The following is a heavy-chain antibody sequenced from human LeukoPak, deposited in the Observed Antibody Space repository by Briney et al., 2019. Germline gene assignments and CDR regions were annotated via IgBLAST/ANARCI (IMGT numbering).Heavy chain of an antibody. CDR2: IRYDGSNN. CDR3: AKNGYYYYYYMDV. Sequence: GGSLRLSCAASGFTFSTYGMHWVRQAPGKGLEWVAFIRYDGSNNYYADSVKGRFTISRDNSKNTLYLQMNSLRAEDTAVYYCAKNGYYYYYYMDVWGKGTTVTVSS. CDR1: GFTFSTYG. V-gene: IGHV3-30*02. J-gene: IGHJ6*03.